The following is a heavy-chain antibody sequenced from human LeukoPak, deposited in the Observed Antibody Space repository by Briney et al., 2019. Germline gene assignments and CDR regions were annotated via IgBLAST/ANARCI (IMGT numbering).Heavy chain of an antibody. CDR1: GFTFSSYA. D-gene: IGHD6-19*01. V-gene: IGHV3-23*01. Sequence: GGSLRLSCAASGFTFSSYAMSWVRQAPGKGLEWVSTFSGISTNSYADAVKGRVTISRDNSKNTLYLQMNSLRAEDTAVYYCAKLKQRQPQRYFFEYWGQGALVTVAS. CDR2: FSGISTN. J-gene: IGHJ4*02. CDR3: AKLKQRQPQRYFFEY.